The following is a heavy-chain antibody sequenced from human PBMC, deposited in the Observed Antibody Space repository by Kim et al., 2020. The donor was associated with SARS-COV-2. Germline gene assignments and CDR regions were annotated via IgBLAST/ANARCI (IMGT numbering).Heavy chain of an antibody. Sequence: ASVKVSCKASGYTFSGYYIHWVRQAPGQGLEWMGWINPNNGGTNYAQRFQDRVTMTWDTSFTTAYMELSRLRFDDTAVYYCARDSFRGGYCRDTSCYPFDYWGQGTQVTVSS. V-gene: IGHV1-2*02. J-gene: IGHJ4*02. CDR1: GYTFSGYY. CDR3: ARDSFRGGYCRDTSCYPFDY. CDR2: INPNNGGT. D-gene: IGHD2-2*01.